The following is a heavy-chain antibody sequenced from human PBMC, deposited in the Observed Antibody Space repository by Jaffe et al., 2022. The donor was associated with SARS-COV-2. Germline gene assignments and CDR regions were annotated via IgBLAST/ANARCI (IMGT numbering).Heavy chain of an antibody. J-gene: IGHJ6*02. CDR1: GFTFSSYG. D-gene: IGHD3-16*01. CDR3: AKDRSVWGNLYYGMDV. CDR2: ISYDGSNK. V-gene: IGHV3-30*18. Sequence: QVQLVESGGGVVQPGRSLRLSCAASGFTFSSYGMHWVRQAPGKGLEWVAVISYDGSNKYYADSVKGRFTISRDNSKNTLYLQMNSLRAEDTAVYYCAKDRSVWGNLYYGMDVWGQGTTVTVSS.